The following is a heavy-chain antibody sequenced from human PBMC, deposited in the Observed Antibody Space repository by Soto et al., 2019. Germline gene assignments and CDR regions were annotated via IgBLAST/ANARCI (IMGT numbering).Heavy chain of an antibody. D-gene: IGHD3-3*01. CDR2: ISGSGGST. CDR1: GFTFSSYG. CDR3: AKGKFFNYDFWSGSF. V-gene: IGHV3-23*01. Sequence: PGGSLILSCAASGFTFSSYGMSWVRQAPGKGLEWVSAISGSGGSTYYADSVKGWFTISRDNSKNTLYLQMNSLRAEDTAVYYCAKGKFFNYDFWSGSFWGQGTMVTVSS. J-gene: IGHJ3*01.